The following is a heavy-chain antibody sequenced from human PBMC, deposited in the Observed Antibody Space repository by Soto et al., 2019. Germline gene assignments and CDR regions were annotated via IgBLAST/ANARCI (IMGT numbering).Heavy chain of an antibody. J-gene: IGHJ4*02. V-gene: IGHV1-3*05. CDR2: INAGNGNT. CDR3: ARVIGYYSFIDY. Sequence: QVQLVQSGAEEKKPGASVKVSCKASGYTFTSYAMHWVRQAPGQRLEWMGWINAGNGNTKYSQKFQGRVTITRDTSAITAYMELSSLRSEDTAVYYCARVIGYYSFIDYWGQGTLVTVSS. CDR1: GYTFTSYA. D-gene: IGHD3-22*01.